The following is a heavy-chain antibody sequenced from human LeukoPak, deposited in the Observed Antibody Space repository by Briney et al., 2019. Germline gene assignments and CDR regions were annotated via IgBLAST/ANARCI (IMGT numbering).Heavy chain of an antibody. CDR1: GGSISNYY. V-gene: IGHV4-4*07. J-gene: IGHJ1*01. CDR3: ARGVVGAPETEYFQH. Sequence: SETLSLTCTVSGGSISNYYWNWIRQPAGKGLEWIGRIYTSGTTNYNPSLKSRVSMSVDTSKNQFSLKLSSVTAADTAVYYCARGVVGAPETEYFQHWGQGTLVTVSS. CDR2: IYTSGTT. D-gene: IGHD1-26*01.